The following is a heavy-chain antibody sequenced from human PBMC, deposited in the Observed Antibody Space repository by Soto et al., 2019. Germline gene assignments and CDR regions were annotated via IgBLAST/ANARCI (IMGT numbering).Heavy chain of an antibody. CDR1: GFTFSNFG. V-gene: IGHV3-23*01. D-gene: IGHD6-19*01. J-gene: IGHJ4*02. Sequence: EVQLLESGGDLVQPGGSLRLSCVASGFTFSNFGMSWVRQAPGQGLQWVSIIGVDGVTTYYADSVRGRFTISRDNSKNTLYLQMNSLRAEDSAIYYCVKDRTMAAQNDYFDYWGQGTLVTVSS. CDR2: IGVDGVTT. CDR3: VKDRTMAAQNDYFDY.